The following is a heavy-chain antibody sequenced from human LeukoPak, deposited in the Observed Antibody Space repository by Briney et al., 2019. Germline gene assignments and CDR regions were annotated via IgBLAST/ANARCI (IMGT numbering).Heavy chain of an antibody. Sequence: GASVKVSCKASGYTFTSYGISWVRQAPGQGLEWMGWISAYNGNTNYAQKLQGRVTMNTDTSTSTAYMELRSLRSDDTAVYYCATFRVGAGSPNWFDPWGQGTLVTVSS. V-gene: IGHV1-18*01. CDR3: ATFRVGAGSPNWFDP. J-gene: IGHJ5*02. CDR1: GYTFTSYG. D-gene: IGHD1-26*01. CDR2: ISAYNGNT.